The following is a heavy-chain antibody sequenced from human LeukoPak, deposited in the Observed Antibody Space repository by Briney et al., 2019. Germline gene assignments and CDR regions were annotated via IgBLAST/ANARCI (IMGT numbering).Heavy chain of an antibody. V-gene: IGHV4-4*07. CDR1: GGSISTYS. CDR2: IFASGTT. Sequence: SETLSLTCTVSGGSISTYSWNWIRQPAGKGLEWIGRIFASGTTKYNPSLKSRVTMSVETSKNQFSLKLSSVTAADTAVYYCARDWSVSPRGDGYNFGYWGQGTLVTVSS. CDR3: ARDWSVSPRGDGYNFGY. J-gene: IGHJ4*02. D-gene: IGHD5-24*01.